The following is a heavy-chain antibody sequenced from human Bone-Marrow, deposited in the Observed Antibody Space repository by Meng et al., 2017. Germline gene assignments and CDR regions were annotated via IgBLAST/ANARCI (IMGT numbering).Heavy chain of an antibody. CDR1: GFTFDDYT. D-gene: IGHD2-2*01. V-gene: IGHV3-43*01. CDR2: ISWDGGST. J-gene: IGHJ4*02. Sequence: EVQLVESGGVVVQRGGSLRLSCAASGFTFDDYTMHWVRQAPGKGLEWVSLISWDGGSTYYADSVKGRFLISRDNSKNTLSLHMNNLKPDDTAIYYCAKFRTYHDYWGQGTLVTVSS. CDR3: AKFRTYHDY.